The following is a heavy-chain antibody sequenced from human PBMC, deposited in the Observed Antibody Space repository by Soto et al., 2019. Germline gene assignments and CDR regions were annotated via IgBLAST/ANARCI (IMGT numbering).Heavy chain of an antibody. CDR1: GFTFSSYG. Sequence: GGSLRLSCSASGFTFSSYGMHWVRQAPGKGLEWVAVVSYDGSKKYYADSVKGRFTISRDNSMSTLFLQMNSLRAEDTAVYHCAKDMHGNGEYYFDYWGQGSLVTVSS. CDR2: VSYDGSKK. V-gene: IGHV3-30*18. J-gene: IGHJ4*02. D-gene: IGHD4-17*01. CDR3: AKDMHGNGEYYFDY.